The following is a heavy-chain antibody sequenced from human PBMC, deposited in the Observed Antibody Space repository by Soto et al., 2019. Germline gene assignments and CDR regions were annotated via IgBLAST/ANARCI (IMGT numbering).Heavy chain of an antibody. Sequence: QVQLAESGGGVVQPGRSLTITCAASGFTLGTYGMHWVRQAPGKGLEWVAVISHDGGDKYYSDSVMGRFTISRDNYTNTLFLQMDSMRAEDTAVCFCAKEFFDSSGFYPSLDALDIWGQGTVVTVS. D-gene: IGHD3-22*01. V-gene: IGHV3-30*18. J-gene: IGHJ3*02. CDR1: GFTLGTYG. CDR3: AKEFFDSSGFYPSLDALDI. CDR2: ISHDGGDK.